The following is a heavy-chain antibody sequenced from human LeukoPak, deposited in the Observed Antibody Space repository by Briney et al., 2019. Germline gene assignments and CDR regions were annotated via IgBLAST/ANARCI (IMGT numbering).Heavy chain of an antibody. D-gene: IGHD2-21*01. J-gene: IGHJ4*02. V-gene: IGHV3-48*01. CDR1: GFTFSSSS. Sequence: PGGSLRLSRAASGFTFSSSSMNWVRQAPEKGLEWVSYISTSGGTIYYADSVKGRFTISRDNAKNSLYLQMDSLRAEDTAVYYCARHIPFDCWGQGTLVTVSS. CDR2: ISTSGGTI. CDR3: ARHIPFDC.